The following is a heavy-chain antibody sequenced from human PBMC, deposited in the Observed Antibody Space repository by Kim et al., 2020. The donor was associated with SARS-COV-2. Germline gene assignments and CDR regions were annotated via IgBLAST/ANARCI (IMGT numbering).Heavy chain of an antibody. Sequence: PSFQGQVTISSDKSISTAYLQWSSLKASDTAMYYCARAEGGSMVRGVDYWGQGTLVTVSS. D-gene: IGHD3-10*01. V-gene: IGHV5-51*01. J-gene: IGHJ4*02. CDR3: ARAEGGSMVRGVDY.